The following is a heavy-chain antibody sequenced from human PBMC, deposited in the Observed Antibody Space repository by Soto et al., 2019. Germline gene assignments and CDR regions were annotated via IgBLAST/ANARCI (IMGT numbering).Heavy chain of an antibody. CDR3: ARGPIFGGVGGMDV. V-gene: IGHV4-31*03. D-gene: IGHD3-3*01. CDR1: GGSISSGGYY. CDR2: IYYRGST. J-gene: IGHJ6*02. Sequence: QVQLQESGPGLVKPSQTLSLTCTVSGGSISSGGYYWSWIRQHPGKGLEWIGYIYYRGSTYYTPSLKSRVTISVDTSNNQFSLKLSSVTAADTAVYYGARGPIFGGVGGMDVWGQGTTVTVSS.